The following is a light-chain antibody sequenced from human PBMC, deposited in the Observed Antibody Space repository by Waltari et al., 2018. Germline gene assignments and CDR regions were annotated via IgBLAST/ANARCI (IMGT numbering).Light chain of an antibody. J-gene: IGKJ1*01. V-gene: IGKV3-20*01. CDR3: HQYGLSART. Sequence: PGERATLSCRASQRVANNYLPWYHQRPGQAPRLLIYAASSRATGIPDRFSGSVSGTEFTLTVRRLEPEDSAVYYCHQYGLSARTFGQGTKVEI. CDR2: AAS. CDR1: QRVANNY.